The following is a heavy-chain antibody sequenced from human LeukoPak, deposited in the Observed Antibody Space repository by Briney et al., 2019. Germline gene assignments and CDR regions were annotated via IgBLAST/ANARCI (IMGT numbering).Heavy chain of an antibody. Sequence: PGGSLRLSCAASGFTFSSCWMSWVRQAPGKGMEWVANIKEDGSEKYYVDSVKGRFTISRDNAKNSLYLQMNSLRAEDTAVYYCARDPQDNWNDLDYWGQGTLVTVSS. D-gene: IGHD1-20*01. V-gene: IGHV3-7*04. CDR3: ARDPQDNWNDLDY. CDR1: GFTFSSCW. CDR2: IKEDGSEK. J-gene: IGHJ4*02.